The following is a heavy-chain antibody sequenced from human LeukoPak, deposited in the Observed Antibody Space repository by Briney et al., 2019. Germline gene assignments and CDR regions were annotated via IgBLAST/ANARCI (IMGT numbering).Heavy chain of an antibody. Sequence: PSETLSLTCAVSGGSISSSNWWSWVRQPPGKGLEWIGEIYHSGSTNYNPSLKSRVTISVDKSKNQFSLKLSSVTAADTAVYYCARDEGGEEGAYSSGWSNAFDIWGQGTMVTVSS. CDR1: GGSISSSNW. V-gene: IGHV4-4*02. D-gene: IGHD6-19*01. J-gene: IGHJ3*02. CDR3: ARDEGGEEGAYSSGWSNAFDI. CDR2: IYHSGST.